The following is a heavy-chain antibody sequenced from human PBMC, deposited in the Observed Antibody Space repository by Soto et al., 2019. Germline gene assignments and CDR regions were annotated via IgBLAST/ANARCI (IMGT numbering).Heavy chain of an antibody. CDR1: GYTFTSYA. Sequence: GASVKVSCKASGYTFTSYAMHWVRQAPGQRLEWMGWINAGNGNTKYSQKFQGRVTITRDTSASTAYMELSSLRSEDTAVYYCARWSTTVVTLDYWGQGTLVTVSS. J-gene: IGHJ4*02. V-gene: IGHV1-3*01. CDR2: INAGNGNT. D-gene: IGHD2-21*02. CDR3: ARWSTTVVTLDY.